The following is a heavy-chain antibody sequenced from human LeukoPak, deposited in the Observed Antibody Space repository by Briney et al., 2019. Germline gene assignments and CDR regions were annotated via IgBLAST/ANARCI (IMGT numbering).Heavy chain of an antibody. CDR1: GYTFTSYG. CDR3: ARDHYNYDSSGYPYFDY. D-gene: IGHD3-22*01. V-gene: IGHV1-18*01. J-gene: IGHJ4*02. Sequence: GASVKVSCKASGYTFTSYGISWARQAPGQGLEWMGWISAYNGNTNYAQKLQGRVTMTTDTSTSTAYMELRSLRSDDTAVYYCARDHYNYDSSGYPYFDYWGQGTLVTVSS. CDR2: ISAYNGNT.